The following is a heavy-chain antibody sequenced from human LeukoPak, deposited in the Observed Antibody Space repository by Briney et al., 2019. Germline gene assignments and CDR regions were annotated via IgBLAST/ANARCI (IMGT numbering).Heavy chain of an antibody. CDR3: ARDSMYYDFWSGPY. D-gene: IGHD3-3*01. Sequence: SVKVSCKASGGTFSSYAISWVRQAPGQGLEWMGGIIPIFGTANYAQKFQGRVTITADESTSTAYMELSSLRSEDTAMYYCARDSMYYDFWSGPYWGQGTLVTVSS. CDR2: IIPIFGTA. CDR1: GGTFSSYA. V-gene: IGHV1-69*13. J-gene: IGHJ4*02.